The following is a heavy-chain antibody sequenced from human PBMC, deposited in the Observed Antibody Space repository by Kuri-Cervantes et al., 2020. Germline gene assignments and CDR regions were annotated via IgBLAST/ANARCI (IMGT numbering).Heavy chain of an antibody. D-gene: IGHD3-10*01. Sequence: ETLSLTCAASGLTVSSNYMSWVRQAPGKGLEWVSVIYSGGSTYYADSAKGRFTISRDNSKNTPYLQMNSLRAEDTAVYYCAKLWLWFGETNDYWGQGTLVTVSS. V-gene: IGHV3-53*01. CDR2: IYSGGST. CDR1: GLTVSSNY. CDR3: AKLWLWFGETNDY. J-gene: IGHJ4*02.